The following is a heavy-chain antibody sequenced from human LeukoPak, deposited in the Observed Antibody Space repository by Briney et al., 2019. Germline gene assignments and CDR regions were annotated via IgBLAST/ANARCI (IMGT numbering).Heavy chain of an antibody. D-gene: IGHD5-18*01. CDR3: ARGRCLSSCTVTDINLDDC. V-gene: IGHV1-2*02. CDR1: GYNFISYG. CDR2: MNPNNGDT. Sequence: ASVKVSCKASGYNFISYGFSWVRQAPGQGLEWMGWMNPNNGDTSYAQNFQGRVTMTRDTSISTAYMELTRLTSDDTAVYYCARGRCLSSCTVTDINLDDCWGQGTLVTVSS. J-gene: IGHJ4*02.